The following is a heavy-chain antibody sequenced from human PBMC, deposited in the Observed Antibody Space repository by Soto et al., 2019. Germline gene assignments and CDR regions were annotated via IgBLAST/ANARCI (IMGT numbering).Heavy chain of an antibody. CDR3: AKDNDLNP. CDR1: GFTFSNYG. J-gene: IGHJ5*02. CDR2: ISYDGGNQ. V-gene: IGHV3-30*18. D-gene: IGHD1-1*01. Sequence: QVQLVESGGGVVQPGRSLRLSCAASGFTFSNYGMHWVRQAPGKGLEWVAVISYDGGNQNYADSVKGRLIISRDNSKNTLYLQMNSLRPEDTAMYYCAKDNDLNPWGQGTLVTVSS.